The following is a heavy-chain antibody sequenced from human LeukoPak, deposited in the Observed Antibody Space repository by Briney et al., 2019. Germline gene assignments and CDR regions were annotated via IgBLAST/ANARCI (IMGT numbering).Heavy chain of an antibody. V-gene: IGHV1-69*05. D-gene: IGHD3-3*01. CDR1: GGTFSSYA. Sequence: SVKVSCKASGGTFSSYAMSWVRQAPGQGLEGIGGIIPNFVTSNYARKFQGRVTITTDESTSTAYMQLSSLRSEDTAVYYCATPRQGFGVVHDYYYYYMDVWGKGTTVTVSS. J-gene: IGHJ6*03. CDR2: IIPNFVTS. CDR3: ATPRQGFGVVHDYYYYYMDV.